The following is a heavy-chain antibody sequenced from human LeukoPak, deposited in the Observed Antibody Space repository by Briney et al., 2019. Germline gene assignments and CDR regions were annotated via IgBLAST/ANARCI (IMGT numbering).Heavy chain of an antibody. CDR1: GGTFSSYA. D-gene: IGHD5-18*01. J-gene: IGHJ5*02. CDR2: ISAYNGNT. Sequence: ASVKVSCKASGGTFSSYAISWVRQAPGQGLEWMGWISAYNGNTNYAQKFQGRGTMTTDTSTSTAYMELRSLRSDDTAVYYCARGGNSYPNDHWGQGTLVTVSS. CDR3: ARGGNSYPNDH. V-gene: IGHV1-18*01.